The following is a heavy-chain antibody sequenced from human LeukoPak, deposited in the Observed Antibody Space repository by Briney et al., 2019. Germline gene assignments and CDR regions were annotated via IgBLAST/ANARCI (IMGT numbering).Heavy chain of an antibody. Sequence: GGSLRLSCAASGFTFSSYAMSWVRQAPGKGLEWVSVISGSSGSTYYADSVKGQFTISRDNSKTTLYLQMNSLRAEDTAVYYCAKPVLGPRRYFDYWGQGTLVNVSS. CDR3: AKPVLGPRRYFDY. V-gene: IGHV3-23*01. J-gene: IGHJ4*02. CDR2: ISGSSGST. CDR1: GFTFSSYA.